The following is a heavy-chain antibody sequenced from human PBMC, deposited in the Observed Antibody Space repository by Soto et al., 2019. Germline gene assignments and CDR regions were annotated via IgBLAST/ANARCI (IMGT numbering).Heavy chain of an antibody. J-gene: IGHJ5*02. D-gene: IGHD6-6*01. CDR2: MNTNTNTT. CDR1: GGTFSSYA. V-gene: IGHV1-8*02. CDR3: AREVVETSSLWLDP. Sequence: GASVKFYCKASGGTFSSYAISWVRQAPGQGLEWIGWMNTNTNTTDSAEVFEGRVSLTWDTSISTAYMQLNSLKIDDTAVYYCAREVVETSSLWLDPWGQGTLVTVSS.